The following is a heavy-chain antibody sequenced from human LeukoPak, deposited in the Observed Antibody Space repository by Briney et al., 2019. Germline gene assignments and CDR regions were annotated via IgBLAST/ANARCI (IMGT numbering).Heavy chain of an antibody. D-gene: IGHD6-19*01. J-gene: IGHJ5*02. CDR2: IYYSGST. Sequence: SXXLXLTCTVSGGSISSSSYYWGWIRQPPGKGLEWIVSIYYSGSTYYNPSLKSRVTISVNTTKNQFSLKLSSVTAADTAVYYCARQIAVAGNWFDPWGQGTLVTVSS. CDR3: ARQIAVAGNWFDP. CDR1: GGSISSSSYY. V-gene: IGHV4-39*01.